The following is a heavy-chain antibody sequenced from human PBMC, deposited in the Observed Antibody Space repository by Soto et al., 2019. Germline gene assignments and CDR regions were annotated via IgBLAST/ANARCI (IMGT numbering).Heavy chain of an antibody. Sequence: QVQLVESGGGVVQPGRSLRLSCAASGFTFSNYGMHWVRQDPGKGLEWVALILYDGSDKYFADSVKGRFTISRDNSKNTLDLQMNSLRAEDTAVYYYAKDRIVMIRGVMYYYGMDVWGQGTTVNVSS. J-gene: IGHJ6*02. CDR3: AKDRIVMIRGVMYYYGMDV. V-gene: IGHV3-30*18. CDR1: GFTFSNYG. CDR2: ILYDGSDK. D-gene: IGHD3-10*01.